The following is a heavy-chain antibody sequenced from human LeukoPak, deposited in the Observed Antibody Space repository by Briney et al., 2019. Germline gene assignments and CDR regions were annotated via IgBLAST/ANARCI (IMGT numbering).Heavy chain of an antibody. J-gene: IGHJ5*02. CDR1: GFTFDDYA. CDR3: AKGSKTTVTVNWFDP. V-gene: IGHV3-23*01. CDR2: ISGSGDNT. Sequence: GGSLRLSCAASGFTFDDYAMGWVRQAPGKGLEWVSGISGSGDNTYYVDSVKGRFTISRDNSKNTLYLQMNSLRAEDTAVYYCAKGSKTTVTVNWFDPWGQGTLVTVSS. D-gene: IGHD4-17*01.